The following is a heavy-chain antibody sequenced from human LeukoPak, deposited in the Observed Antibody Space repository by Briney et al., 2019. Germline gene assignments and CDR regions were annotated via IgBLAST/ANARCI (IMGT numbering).Heavy chain of an antibody. CDR2: INTNTGNP. J-gene: IGHJ5*02. CDR3: ARVKGGVLLWFGELLQNWFDP. CDR1: GYTFTSYA. V-gene: IGHV7-4-1*02. Sequence: ASVKVSCKASGYTFTSYAMNWVRQAPGQGLEWMGWINTNTGNPTYAQGFTGRFVFSLDTSVSTAYLQISSLKAEDTAAYYCARVKGGVLLWFGELLQNWFDPWGQGTLVTVSS. D-gene: IGHD3-10*01.